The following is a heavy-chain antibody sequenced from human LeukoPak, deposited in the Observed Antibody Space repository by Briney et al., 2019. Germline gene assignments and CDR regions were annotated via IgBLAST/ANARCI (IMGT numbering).Heavy chain of an antibody. J-gene: IGHJ4*02. V-gene: IGHV3-30*03. CDR2: ILYDGRDE. Sequence: GRSLRLSCEASGFSFGSYVMHWVRQAPGKGLEWVAGILYDGRDEYYADSVRGRLTISRDNSKNTLYLEMSRLRSEDTAVYYCARDLSGFSLDMWGQGTLVTVSS. CDR1: GFSFGSYV. CDR3: ARDLSGFSLDM. D-gene: IGHD5-12*01.